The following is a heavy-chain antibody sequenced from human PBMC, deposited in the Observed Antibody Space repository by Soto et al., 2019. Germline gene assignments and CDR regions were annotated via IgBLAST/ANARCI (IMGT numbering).Heavy chain of an antibody. Sequence: GASVKVSCKASGYTFTGYYMHWVRQAPGQGLGWVGWINPNSGGTNYAQKFQGRVTMTRDTSVSTAYMELSRLRSDDTAVYYCARVDLSEFIWSGYYQPRYYYYGMDVWGQGTTVTVSS. D-gene: IGHD3-3*01. CDR3: ARVDLSEFIWSGYYQPRYYYYGMDV. J-gene: IGHJ6*02. V-gene: IGHV1-2*02. CDR2: INPNSGGT. CDR1: GYTFTGYY.